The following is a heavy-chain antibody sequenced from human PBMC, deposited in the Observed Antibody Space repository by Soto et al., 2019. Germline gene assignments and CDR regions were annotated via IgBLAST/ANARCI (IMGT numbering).Heavy chain of an antibody. Sequence: PGGSLRLSCAASGFTFSSYGMHWVRQAPGKGLEWVAVISYDGSNKYYADSVKGRFTISRDNSKNTLYLQMNSLRAEDTAVYYCAKVRGVMFRAYYFDYWGQGTLVTVSS. V-gene: IGHV3-30*18. J-gene: IGHJ4*02. D-gene: IGHD3-10*01. CDR3: AKVRGVMFRAYYFDY. CDR2: ISYDGSNK. CDR1: GFTFSSYG.